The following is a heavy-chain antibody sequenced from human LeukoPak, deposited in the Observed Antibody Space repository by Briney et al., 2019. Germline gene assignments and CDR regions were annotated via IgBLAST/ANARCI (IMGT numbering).Heavy chain of an antibody. Sequence: RGSPRLSCAASGFTFSSYAMSWVRQAPGKGLEWVSAISGSGGSTSYADSVKGRFTISRDNSKNTLYLQMNSLRAEDTAVYYCAKDPNFYYCMDVWGKGTTVTISS. J-gene: IGHJ6*03. CDR3: AKDPNFYYCMDV. CDR2: ISGSGGST. V-gene: IGHV3-23*01. CDR1: GFTFSSYA.